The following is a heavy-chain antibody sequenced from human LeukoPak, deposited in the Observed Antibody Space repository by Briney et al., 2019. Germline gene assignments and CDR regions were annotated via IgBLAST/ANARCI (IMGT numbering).Heavy chain of an antibody. V-gene: IGHV3-7*01. CDR2: INEDGRET. CDR3: ARAGQVGATDY. D-gene: IGHD1-26*01. Sequence: GGSLRPSCAASGFTFTTYWMSWVRQAPGKGLEWVANINEDGRETYYVDSVKGRFSISRDNAKNSLYLQMNSLRAEDTAVYYCARAGQVGATDYWGQGTLVTVSS. CDR1: GFTFTTYW. J-gene: IGHJ4*02.